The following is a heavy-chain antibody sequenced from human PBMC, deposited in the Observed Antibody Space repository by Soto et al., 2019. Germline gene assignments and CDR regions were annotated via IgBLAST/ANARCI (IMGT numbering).Heavy chain of an antibody. CDR1: GFTVSSNY. J-gene: IGHJ4*02. V-gene: IGHV3-53*01. Sequence: EVQLVESGGGLIQPGGSLRLSCAASGFTVSSNYMSWVRQAPGKGLEWVSVIYSGGSTYYADSVKGRLTISRDNSKNTLYLQMNSLRAEDTAVYYCARSPLYDFWSGYYTAYFDYWGQGTLVTVSS. CDR2: IYSGGST. CDR3: ARSPLYDFWSGYYTAYFDY. D-gene: IGHD3-3*01.